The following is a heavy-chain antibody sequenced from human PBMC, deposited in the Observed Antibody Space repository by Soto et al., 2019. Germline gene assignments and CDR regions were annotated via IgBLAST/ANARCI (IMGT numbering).Heavy chain of an antibody. Sequence: ASVKVSCKASGYTFTGYYLHWVRQAPGQGLEWMGWIDPNSGGSNSAQNFQGRVTMSRDTSISTAYMELTSLRYDDTAVYYCARDLARIEVAGYYFDYWGQGTLVTVSS. CDR1: GYTFTGYY. J-gene: IGHJ4*02. CDR2: IDPNSGGS. V-gene: IGHV1-2*02. CDR3: ARDLARIEVAGYYFDY. D-gene: IGHD6-19*01.